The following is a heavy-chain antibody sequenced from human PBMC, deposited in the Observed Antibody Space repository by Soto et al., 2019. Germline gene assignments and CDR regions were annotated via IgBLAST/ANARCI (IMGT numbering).Heavy chain of an antibody. CDR1: GGSLSSYA. Sequence: SLKVACKXCGGSLSSYAISWVRQAPGQGLEWMGGIIPIFGTANYAQKFQGRVTITADESTSTAYMELSSLRSEDTAVYYCARESNSVGATNDFDYWGQGTLVTVSS. CDR2: IIPIFGTA. J-gene: IGHJ4*02. CDR3: ARESNSVGATNDFDY. V-gene: IGHV1-69*01. D-gene: IGHD1-26*01.